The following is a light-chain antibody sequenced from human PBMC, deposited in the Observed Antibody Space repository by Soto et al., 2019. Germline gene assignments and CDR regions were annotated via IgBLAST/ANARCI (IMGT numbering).Light chain of an antibody. CDR2: GAS. Sequence: ETVLTQSPGTLSLSPGDRATLSCRASQSVSSSYLAWYKQKPGQAPRLLIYGASTRATGIPARFSGSGSGTEFTLTIRSLKSEDFAVYYCQQYNNWPHFGQGTRLEIK. CDR1: QSVSSSY. V-gene: IGKV3-15*01. J-gene: IGKJ5*01. CDR3: QQYNNWPH.